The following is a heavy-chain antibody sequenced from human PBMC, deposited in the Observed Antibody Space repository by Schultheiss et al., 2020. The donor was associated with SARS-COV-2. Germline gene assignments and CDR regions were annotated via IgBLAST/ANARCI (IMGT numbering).Heavy chain of an antibody. D-gene: IGHD6-19*01. Sequence: GGSLRLSCAASGFTFSDYYMSWIRQAPGKGLEWVSYISSSSSYTNYADSVKGRFTISRDNAKNSLYLQMNSLRAEDTAVYYCARDYGGWSLDYWGQGTLVTVSS. V-gene: IGHV3-11*06. CDR3: ARDYGGWSLDY. CDR2: ISSSSSYT. CDR1: GFTFSDYY. J-gene: IGHJ4*02.